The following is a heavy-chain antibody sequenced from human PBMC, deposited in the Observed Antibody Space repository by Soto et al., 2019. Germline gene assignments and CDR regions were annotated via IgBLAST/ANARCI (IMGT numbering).Heavy chain of an antibody. CDR3: ARGRYCLTGRCFPNWFDS. D-gene: IGHD7-27*01. Sequence: SETLSLTCSVSGDSISNLDYFWAWIRQPPGQALEYIGYIYKSATTYYNPSFESRVAISVDTSKSQFSLNVTSVTAADTAVYFCARGRYCLTGRCFPNWFDSWGQGAPVTVSS. J-gene: IGHJ5*01. CDR2: IYKSATT. V-gene: IGHV4-30-4*01. CDR1: GDSISNLDYF.